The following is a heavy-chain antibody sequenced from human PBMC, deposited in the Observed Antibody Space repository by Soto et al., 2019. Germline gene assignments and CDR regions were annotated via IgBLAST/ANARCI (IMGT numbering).Heavy chain of an antibody. V-gene: IGHV1-69*06. CDR1: GGTFSSYA. CDR3: ARVGAVLGAFDI. D-gene: IGHD3-16*01. J-gene: IGHJ3*02. CDR2: IIPIFGTA. Sequence: SVKVSCKASGGTFSSYAISWVRQAPGQGLEWMGGIIPIFGTANYAQKFQGGVTITADKSTSTAYMELSSLRSEDTAVYYCARVGAVLGAFDIWGQGTMVTVSS.